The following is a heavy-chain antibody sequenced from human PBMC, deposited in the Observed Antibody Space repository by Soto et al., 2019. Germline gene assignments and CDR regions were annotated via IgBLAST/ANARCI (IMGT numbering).Heavy chain of an antibody. J-gene: IGHJ6*02. V-gene: IGHV1-3*01. CDR1: GYTFTSYT. D-gene: IGHD2-15*01. CDR3: ARFKGGAYGMDV. CDR2: LNAGNGNT. Sequence: QVQLVQSGAEVKKPGASVEVSCKISGYTFTSYTMHWVRQAPGQSLEWMGWLNAGNGNTKYSQKFQGRVTITRDTSASTAYMELTSLGSEDTAVYYCARFKGGAYGMDVWGQGTTVTVSS.